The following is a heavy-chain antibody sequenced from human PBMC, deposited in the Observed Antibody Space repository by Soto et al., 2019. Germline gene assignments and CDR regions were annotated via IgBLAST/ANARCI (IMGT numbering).Heavy chain of an antibody. CDR2: ISGSGGST. V-gene: IGHV3-23*01. Sequence: GGSLRLSCAASGFTFSSYAMSWVRQAPGKGLEWVSAISGSGGSTYYADSVKGRFTISRDNSKNTLYLQMNSLRAEDTAVYYCAKSGVPAAILAAAGSFDYWGQGTLVTVSS. CDR3: AKSGVPAAILAAAGSFDY. J-gene: IGHJ4*02. D-gene: IGHD2-2*02. CDR1: GFTFSSYA.